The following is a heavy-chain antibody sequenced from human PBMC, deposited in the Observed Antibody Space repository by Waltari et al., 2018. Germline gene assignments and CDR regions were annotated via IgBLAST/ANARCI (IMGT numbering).Heavy chain of an antibody. V-gene: IGHV1-2*02. Sequence: QVQLVQSGAEVKKPGASVKVSCKASGYTFTGYYMHWVRQAPGQGLEWMGWIKPNIGGTNYAQKYQGRVTMTRDTSISTAYMELSRLRSDDTAVYYCARALYNWNSYYYYGMDVWGQGTTVTVSS. J-gene: IGHJ6*02. CDR2: IKPNIGGT. CDR1: GYTFTGYY. CDR3: ARALYNWNSYYYYGMDV. D-gene: IGHD1-20*01.